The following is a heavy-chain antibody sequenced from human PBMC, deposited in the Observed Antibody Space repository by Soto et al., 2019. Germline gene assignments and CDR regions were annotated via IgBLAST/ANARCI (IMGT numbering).Heavy chain of an antibody. Sequence: SETLSLTCAVSGYSLSSGSYWGWIRQPPGKGPEWIASIYHGGTTFYNPSLKSRVTLSVDTSKNHYSLKLRSVTAADTAVYCCARVHVMVVAGSTFDYWGPGILVTVSS. V-gene: IGHV4-38-2*01. CDR2: IYHGGTT. CDR1: GYSLSSGSY. CDR3: ARVHVMVVAGSTFDY. J-gene: IGHJ4*01. D-gene: IGHD6-19*01.